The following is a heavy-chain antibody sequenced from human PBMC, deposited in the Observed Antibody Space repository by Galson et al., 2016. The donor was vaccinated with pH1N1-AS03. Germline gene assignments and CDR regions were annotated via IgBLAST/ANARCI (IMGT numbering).Heavy chain of an antibody. D-gene: IGHD3-3*01. CDR2: INSDASGT. V-gene: IGHV3-64*01. CDR1: GFTFSDYA. CDR3: ARRRSYYDFWSGYSAY. Sequence: SLRLSCAASGFTFSDYAMHWVRQAPGKGLEYVSAINSDASGTYYANSVKGKFTISRDNSKNTVYLQMGSLRAEDMAVYYCARRRSYYDFWSGYSAYWGQGALVTVSS. J-gene: IGHJ4*02.